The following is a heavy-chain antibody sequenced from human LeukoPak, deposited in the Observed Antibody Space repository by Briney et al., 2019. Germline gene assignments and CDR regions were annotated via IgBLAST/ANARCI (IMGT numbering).Heavy chain of an antibody. J-gene: IGHJ4*02. D-gene: IGHD2-15*01. CDR1: GFTVSSNY. CDR3: AKDADCSGGSCYLVDY. CDR2: ISGSGGST. V-gene: IGHV3-23*01. Sequence: GGSLRLSCAASGFTVSSNYMSWVRQAPGKGLEWVSAISGSGGSTYYADSVKGRFTISRDNSKNTLYLQMNSLRAEDTAVYYCAKDADCSGGSCYLVDYWGQGTLVTVSS.